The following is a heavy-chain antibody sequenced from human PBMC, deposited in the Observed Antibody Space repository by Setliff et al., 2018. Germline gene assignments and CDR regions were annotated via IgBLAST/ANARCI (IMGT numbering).Heavy chain of an antibody. J-gene: IGHJ4*02. Sequence: SETLSLTCAVSGYSISSGYYWGWIRQPPGKGLEWIGSIYHSGSTYYNPSLKSRVTISVDTSKNQSSLKLSAVTAADTAVYYCARVPGGRFDYWGQGTLVTVSS. V-gene: IGHV4-38-2*01. D-gene: IGHD1-26*01. CDR1: GYSISSGYY. CDR3: ARVPGGRFDY. CDR2: IYHSGST.